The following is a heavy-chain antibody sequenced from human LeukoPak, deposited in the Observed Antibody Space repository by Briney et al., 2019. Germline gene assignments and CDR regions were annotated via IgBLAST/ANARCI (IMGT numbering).Heavy chain of an antibody. D-gene: IGHD5-18*01. CDR3: ARPRGYSYGYGGPFDY. CDR1: GGTFSSYA. J-gene: IGHJ4*02. V-gene: IGHV1-69*01. CDR2: MIPIFGTA. Sequence: ASVKVSCKASGGTFSSYAISWVRQAPGQGLKWMGGMIPIFGTANYAQKFQGRVTITADESTSTAYMELSSLRSEDTAVYYCARPRGYSYGYGGPFDYWGQGTLVTVSS.